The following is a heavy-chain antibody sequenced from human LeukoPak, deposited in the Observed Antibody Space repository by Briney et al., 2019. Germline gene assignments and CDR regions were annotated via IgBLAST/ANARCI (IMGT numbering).Heavy chain of an antibody. CDR3: ARASGDYLFDY. J-gene: IGHJ4*02. CDR2: IIPIFGTA. CDR1: GGTSSSYA. Sequence: GASVKVSCKASGGTSSSYAISWVRQAPGQGLEWMGGIIPIFGTANYARKFQGRVTITADKSTSTAYMELSSLRSEDTAVYYCARASGDYLFDYWGQGTLVTVSS. V-gene: IGHV1-69*06. D-gene: IGHD4-17*01.